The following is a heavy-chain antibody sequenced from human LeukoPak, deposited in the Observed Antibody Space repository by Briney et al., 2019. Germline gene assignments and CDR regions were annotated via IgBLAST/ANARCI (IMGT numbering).Heavy chain of an antibody. Sequence: ASVKVSCKTSGYSFTDYYMHWVRQAPGQGLEWMGRINPHIGGTNFAQKFQARVTMSRDTSITTAYMELSGLASDDTAVYYCARDRAAGGWECGPYWGQGTLVTVSS. CDR3: ARDRAAGGWECGPY. CDR2: INPHIGGT. J-gene: IGHJ4*02. V-gene: IGHV1-2*06. D-gene: IGHD1-26*01. CDR1: GYSFTDYY.